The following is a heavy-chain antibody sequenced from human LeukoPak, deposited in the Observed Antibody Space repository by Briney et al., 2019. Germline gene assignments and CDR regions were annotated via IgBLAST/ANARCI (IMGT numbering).Heavy chain of an antibody. V-gene: IGHV3-23*01. CDR3: ARGSGDY. J-gene: IGHJ4*02. CDR2: ISGCST. D-gene: IGHD3-10*01. CDR1: GFTFSSYA. Sequence: GGSLRLACPAAGFTFSSYAMSWVRQAPGKWLEWVSTISGCSTYYADSVKGRFTISSDNSKNTLYLQMNSLRAEDTAVYYCARGSGDYWGQGTLVTVSS.